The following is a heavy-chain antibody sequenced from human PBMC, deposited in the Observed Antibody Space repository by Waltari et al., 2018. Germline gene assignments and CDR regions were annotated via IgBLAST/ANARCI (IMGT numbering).Heavy chain of an antibody. V-gene: IGHV3-48*01. J-gene: IGHJ4*02. CDR1: GFTFSSYS. D-gene: IGHD3-3*01. CDR2: ISSSSSTI. Sequence: EVQLVESGGGLVQPGGSLRLSCAASGFTFSSYSMNWVRQAPGKGLEWVSYISSSSSTIYYADSVKGRFTISRDKAKNSLYLQMNSLRAEDTAVYYCASALRFLEWLFYYWGQGTLVTVSS. CDR3: ASALRFLEWLFYY.